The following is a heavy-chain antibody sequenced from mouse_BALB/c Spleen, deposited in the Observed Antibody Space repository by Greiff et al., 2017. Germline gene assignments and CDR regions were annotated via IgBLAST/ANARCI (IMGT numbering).Heavy chain of an antibody. D-gene: IGHD3-1*01. V-gene: IGHV5-12-1*01. Sequence: EVKVVESGGGLVKPGGSLKLSCAASGFAFSSYDMSWVRQTPEKRLEWVAYISSGGGSTYYPDTVKGRFTISRDNAKNTLYLQMSSLKSEDTAMYYCARHARATFDDWGQGTTLTVSS. CDR2: ISSGGGST. CDR1: GFAFSSYD. CDR3: ARHARATFDD. J-gene: IGHJ2*01.